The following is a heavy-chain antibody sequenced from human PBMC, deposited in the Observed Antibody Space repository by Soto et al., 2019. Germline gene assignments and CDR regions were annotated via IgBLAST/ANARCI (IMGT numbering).Heavy chain of an antibody. CDR2: ISAYNGNT. Sequence: AASVKVSCKASGYTFTSYGISWVRQAPGQGLEWMGWISAYNGNTNYAQKLQGRVTMTTDTSTSTAYMELRSLRSDDTAVYYCARDAPEYQLLYYYYYGMDVWGQGTTVTVSS. D-gene: IGHD2-2*01. CDR1: GYTFTSYG. J-gene: IGHJ6*02. CDR3: ARDAPEYQLLYYYYYGMDV. V-gene: IGHV1-18*04.